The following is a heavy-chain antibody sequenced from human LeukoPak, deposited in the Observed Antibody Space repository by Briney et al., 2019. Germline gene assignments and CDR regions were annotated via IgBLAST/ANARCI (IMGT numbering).Heavy chain of an antibody. V-gene: IGHV4-39*07. Sequence: SETLSLTCTVSGGSISSSSYYWGWIRQPPGKGLEWIGSIYYSGSTYYNPSLKSRVTISVDTSKNQFSLKLSSVTAADTAVYYCARESLGYCSGGSCYPGSFLTYWGQGTLVTVSS. J-gene: IGHJ4*02. D-gene: IGHD2-15*01. CDR1: GGSISSSSYY. CDR2: IYYSGST. CDR3: ARESLGYCSGGSCYPGSFLTY.